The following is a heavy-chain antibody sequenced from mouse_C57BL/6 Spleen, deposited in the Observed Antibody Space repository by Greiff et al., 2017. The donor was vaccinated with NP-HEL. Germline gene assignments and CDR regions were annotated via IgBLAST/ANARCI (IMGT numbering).Heavy chain of an antibody. V-gene: IGHV7-3*01. D-gene: IGHD1-1*01. CDR2: IRNKANGYTT. CDR3: ARYRGGSSLYYAMDY. CDR1: GFTFTDYY. Sequence: EVKLMESGGGLVQPGGSLSLSCAASGFTFTDYYMSWVRQPPGKALEWLGFIRNKANGYTTEYSASVKGRFTISRDNSQSILYLQMNALRAEDSATYYCARYRGGSSLYYAMDYWGQGTSVTVSS. J-gene: IGHJ4*01.